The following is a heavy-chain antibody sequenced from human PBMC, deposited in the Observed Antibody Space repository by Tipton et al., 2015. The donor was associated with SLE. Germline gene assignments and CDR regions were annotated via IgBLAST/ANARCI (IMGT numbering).Heavy chain of an antibody. CDR1: GGSVSTYY. D-gene: IGHD2-2*02. CDR2: INHSGST. V-gene: IGHV4-34*01. CDR3: ARSPPCSSTSCYRNWFDP. J-gene: IGHJ5*02. Sequence: GLVKPSETLSLTCTVSGGSVSTYYWSWIRQHPGKGLEWIGEINHSGSTNYNPSLKSRVTISVDTSKNQFSLKLSSVTAADTAVYYCARSPPCSSTSCYRNWFDPWGQGTLVTVSS.